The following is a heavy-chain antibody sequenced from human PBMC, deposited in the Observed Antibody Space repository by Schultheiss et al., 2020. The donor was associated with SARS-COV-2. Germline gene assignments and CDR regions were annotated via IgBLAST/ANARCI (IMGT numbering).Heavy chain of an antibody. Sequence: ASVKVSCKASGGTFSSYAISWVRQAPGQGLEWMGWINPNSGGTNYAQKFQGWVTMTRDTSISTAYMELSRLRSDDTAVYYCAREWGGTVTTTNWFDPWGQGTLVTVSS. CDR1: GGTFSSYA. D-gene: IGHD4-17*01. CDR2: INPNSGGT. V-gene: IGHV1-2*04. J-gene: IGHJ5*02. CDR3: AREWGGTVTTTNWFDP.